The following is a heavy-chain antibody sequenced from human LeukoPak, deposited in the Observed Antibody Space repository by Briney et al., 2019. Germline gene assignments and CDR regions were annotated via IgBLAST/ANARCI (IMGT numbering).Heavy chain of an antibody. V-gene: IGHV1-46*01. CDR3: ARDMIMGGTTEALEY. CDR1: GYTFTSYY. CDR2: INPNGGGT. Sequence: GASVKVSCKASGYTFTSYYVHWVRQAPGRGLEWMGIINPNGGGTRYALKFQGRLAMTRDMSTSTIYMELSSLRSEDTTVYYCARDMIMGGTTEALEYWGQGTLVTVSS. D-gene: IGHD1-7*01. J-gene: IGHJ4*02.